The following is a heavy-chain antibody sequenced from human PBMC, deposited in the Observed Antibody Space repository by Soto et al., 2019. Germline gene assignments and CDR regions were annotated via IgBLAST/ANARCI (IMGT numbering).Heavy chain of an antibody. J-gene: IGHJ6*02. D-gene: IGHD3-10*01. CDR1: GGSISRSSYY. Sequence: SETLSLTCTVSGGSISRSSYYWGWICQPPTKGLEWIGSIYYSGSTYYNPSLKSRVTISVDTSKNQFSLKLSSVTAADTAVCYCARHVGYYGSGSYYYYYYGMDVWGQGTTVT. CDR3: ARHVGYYGSGSYYYYYYGMDV. CDR2: IYYSGST. V-gene: IGHV4-39*01.